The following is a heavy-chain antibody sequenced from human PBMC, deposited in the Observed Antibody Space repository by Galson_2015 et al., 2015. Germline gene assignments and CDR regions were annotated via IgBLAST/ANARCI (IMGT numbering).Heavy chain of an antibody. V-gene: IGHV4-39*01. Sequence: ETLSLTCTVSGGSISSSSYYWGWIRQPPGKGLEWIGSIYYSGSTYYNPSLKSRVTISVDTSKNQFSLKLSSVTAADTVVYYCARPGYYGSGRGHGFDPWGQGTLVTVSS. D-gene: IGHD3-10*01. CDR3: ARPGYYGSGRGHGFDP. J-gene: IGHJ5*02. CDR2: IYYSGST. CDR1: GGSISSSSYY.